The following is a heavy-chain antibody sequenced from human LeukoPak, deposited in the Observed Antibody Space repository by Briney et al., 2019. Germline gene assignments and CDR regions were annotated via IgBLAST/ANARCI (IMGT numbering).Heavy chain of an antibody. D-gene: IGHD3-10*01. Sequence: ASVKVSCKASGGTFSSYVISWVRQAPGQELEWMGWINTNTGNPTYAQGFTGRFVFSLDTSVSTAYLQTSSLKAEDTAVYYCARNGPLWFGELGAFDIWGQGTMVTVSS. CDR1: GGTFSSYV. J-gene: IGHJ3*02. CDR2: INTNTGNP. CDR3: ARNGPLWFGELGAFDI. V-gene: IGHV7-4-1*02.